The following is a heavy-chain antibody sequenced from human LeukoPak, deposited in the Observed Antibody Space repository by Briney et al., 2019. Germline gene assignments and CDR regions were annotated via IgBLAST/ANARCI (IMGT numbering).Heavy chain of an antibody. CDR1: GFTFSTYA. V-gene: IGHV3-23*01. CDR2: ISGSGGST. D-gene: IGHD2-21*02. Sequence: GRSLRLSCAASGFTFSTYAMSWVRQAPGKGLEWVSAISGSGGSTYFADSVKGRFTISRDNSKNTLYLQMNSLRAEDTAVYYCAKAERYCGGDCYPYYLDYWGQGTLVTVSS. CDR3: AKAERYCGGDCYPYYLDY. J-gene: IGHJ4*02.